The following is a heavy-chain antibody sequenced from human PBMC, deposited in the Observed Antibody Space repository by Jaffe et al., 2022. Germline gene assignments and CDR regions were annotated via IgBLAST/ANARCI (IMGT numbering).Heavy chain of an antibody. Sequence: QVQLQQWGAGLLKPSETLSLTCAVYGGSFSGYYWSWIRQPPGKGLEWIGEINHSGSTNYNPSLKSRVTISVDTSKNQFSLKLSSVTAADTAVYYCARTGYCSSTSCFLQYYFDYWGQGTLVTVSS. CDR1: GGSFSGYY. V-gene: IGHV4-34*01. D-gene: IGHD2-2*01. CDR3: ARTGYCSSTSCFLQYYFDY. CDR2: INHSGST. J-gene: IGHJ4*02.